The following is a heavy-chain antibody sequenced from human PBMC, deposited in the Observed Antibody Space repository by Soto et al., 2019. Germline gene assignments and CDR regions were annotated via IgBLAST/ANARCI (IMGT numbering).Heavy chain of an antibody. D-gene: IGHD2-2*01. J-gene: IGHJ6*02. CDR3: ARVRIKYHLIRAYYYYGMDA. V-gene: IGHV6-1*01. Sequence: SQTLSLTCAISGDSVSSNSAAWNWIRQSPSRGLEWLGRTYYRSKWYNDYAVSVKSRITINPDTSKNQFSLQLNSVTPEDTAVYYCARVRIKYHLIRAYYYYGMDAWGQGTTATVSS. CDR1: GDSVSSNSAA. CDR2: TYYRSKWYN.